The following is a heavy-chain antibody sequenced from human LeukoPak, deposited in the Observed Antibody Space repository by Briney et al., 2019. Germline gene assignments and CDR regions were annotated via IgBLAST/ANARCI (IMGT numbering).Heavy chain of an antibody. CDR3: ARGLDERYYYDSSGYGDAFDI. CDR1: GGTFSSYA. V-gene: IGHV1-69*05. CDR2: VIPIFGTA. J-gene: IGHJ3*02. D-gene: IGHD3-22*01. Sequence: ASVKVSCKASGGTFSSYAISWVRQAPGHGLEWMGGVIPIFGTANYAQKFQGRVTITTDESTSTAYMELSSLRSEDTAVYYCARGLDERYYYDSSGYGDAFDIWGQGTMVTVSS.